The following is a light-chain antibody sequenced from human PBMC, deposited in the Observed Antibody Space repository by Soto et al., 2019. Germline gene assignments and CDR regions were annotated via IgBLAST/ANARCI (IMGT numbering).Light chain of an antibody. V-gene: IGKV1-39*01. Sequence: DIQMTQSPSSLSASVVERVTITFRASQNINTYLNWYQQRPGQAPQLLIFTASSFHAGVPARFSASGSRTDFTLTISSLQPDDFATYYCQQTSAAPFTFGPGTKVDIK. J-gene: IGKJ3*01. CDR3: QQTSAAPFT. CDR1: QNINTY. CDR2: TAS.